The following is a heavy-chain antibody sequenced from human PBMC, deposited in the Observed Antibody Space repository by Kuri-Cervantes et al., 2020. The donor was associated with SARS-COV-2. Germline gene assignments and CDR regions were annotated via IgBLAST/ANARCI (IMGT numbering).Heavy chain of an antibody. J-gene: IGHJ5*02. D-gene: IGHD2-2*01. CDR1: GGSFSGYY. CDR2: INHSGST. V-gene: IGHV4-34*01. Sequence: GSLRLSCAVYGGSFSGYYWSWIRQPPGKGLEWIGEINHSGSTNYNPSLKSRVTISVDTSKNQFSLKLSSVTAADTAVYYCARRRGGQLDPWGQGTRVTVSS. CDR3: ARRRGGQLDP.